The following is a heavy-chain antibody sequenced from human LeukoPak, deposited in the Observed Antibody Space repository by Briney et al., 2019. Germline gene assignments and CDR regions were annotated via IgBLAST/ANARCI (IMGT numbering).Heavy chain of an antibody. V-gene: IGHV1-18*04. CDR3: AREVWSRDIGSLFDY. D-gene: IGHD1-26*01. CDR2: ISDQTGER. J-gene: IGHJ4*02. Sequence: ASVKVSCKTSGYNFKTSGITWVRQAPGQGLEWMGWISDQTGERHYAEKLQGRVTMTTDTSRSTGYMELKSLTSDDTAVYYCAREVWSRDIGSLFDYWGQGTLVTVSS. CDR1: GYNFKTSG.